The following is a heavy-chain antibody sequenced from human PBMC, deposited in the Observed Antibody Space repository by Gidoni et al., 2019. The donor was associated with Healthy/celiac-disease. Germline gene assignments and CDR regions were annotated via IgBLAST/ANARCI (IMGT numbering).Heavy chain of an antibody. CDR1: GFTFSSYS. J-gene: IGHJ4*02. D-gene: IGHD1-26*01. CDR2: ISSSSSYI. V-gene: IGHV3-21*01. Sequence: EVQLVESWGGLVKPRGSLRLSCAASGFTFSSYSMNWVRQAHGKGLEWVSSISSSSSYIYDADSVKGRFTISRDNAKNSLYLQMNSLRAEDTVVYYCARVRGWELANKYYFDYWGQGTLVTVSS. CDR3: ARVRGWELANKYYFDY.